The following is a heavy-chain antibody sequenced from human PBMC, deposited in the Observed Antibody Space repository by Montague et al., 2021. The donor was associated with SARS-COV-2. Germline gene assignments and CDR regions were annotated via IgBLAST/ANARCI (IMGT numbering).Heavy chain of an antibody. J-gene: IGHJ4*02. V-gene: IGHV4-34*01. CDR3: ARRGSSVWGVTVSAELDC. CDR1: GGSFSGYY. Sequence: SETLSLTCAVYGGSFSGYYWSWIRQPPEKGLEWIGEINQSGRTNNNLSLKSRVIISVDTSKNQFSLKLSSVTAADTAVYYCARRGSSVWGVTVSAELDCWGQGILVIVSS. CDR2: INQSGRT. D-gene: IGHD3-10*01.